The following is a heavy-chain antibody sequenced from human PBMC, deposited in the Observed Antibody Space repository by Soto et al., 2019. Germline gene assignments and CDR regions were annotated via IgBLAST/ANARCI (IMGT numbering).Heavy chain of an antibody. J-gene: IGHJ4*02. V-gene: IGHV4-61*05. D-gene: IGHD6-13*01. Sequence: SETLSLTCTVSGGSISSSSYYWGWIRQPPGKGLEWIGYIHYTGSSNYNPPLKSRVSISVDTSKNQLSLKLSSVTAADTAVYYCARREYSNSWHFDYWGQGTLVTVSS. CDR3: ARREYSNSWHFDY. CDR2: IHYTGSS. CDR1: GGSISSSSYY.